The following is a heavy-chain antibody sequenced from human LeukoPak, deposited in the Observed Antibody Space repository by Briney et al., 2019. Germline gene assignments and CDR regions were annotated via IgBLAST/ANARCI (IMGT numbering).Heavy chain of an antibody. CDR2: ISAYNCNT. CDR3: ARVRARNYGMDL. V-gene: IGHV1-18*01. Sequence: GASVTVSCKASGYTFTSYGISWVRQAHGQGREWMGWISAYNCNTNYAQKLQRRLTLTTDPSTSTAYMELRSLRSDDTAVYYCARVRARNYGMDLWGQGTTLTVSS. J-gene: IGHJ6*02. D-gene: IGHD4-17*01. CDR1: GYTFTSYG.